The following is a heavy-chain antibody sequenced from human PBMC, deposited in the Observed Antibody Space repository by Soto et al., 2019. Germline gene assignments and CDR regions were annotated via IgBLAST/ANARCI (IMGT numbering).Heavy chain of an antibody. CDR2: ITDSGGST. CDR1: GFTFNNYG. CDR3: AKAATVVTLYYFDY. J-gene: IGHJ4*01. Sequence: EVQLLESGGGLVQPGGSLRLSCAASGFTFNNYGMSWVRQAPGKGLEWVSAITDSGGSTYYADSVKGRFTISRDNSKNTVYLQMNSLRAEDTAVYYCAKAATVVTLYYFDYWGHGTLVTVSS. V-gene: IGHV3-23*01. D-gene: IGHD4-17*01.